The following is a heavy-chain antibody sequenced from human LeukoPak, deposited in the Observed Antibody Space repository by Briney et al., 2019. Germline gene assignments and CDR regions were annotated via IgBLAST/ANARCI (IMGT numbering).Heavy chain of an antibody. CDR3: AKEAFFEPAAPFDY. CDR1: GFTFSSYG. CDR2: IRYDGSNK. J-gene: IGHJ4*02. D-gene: IGHD2-2*01. V-gene: IGHV3-30*02. Sequence: GGSLRLSCAASGFTFSSYGMHWVRQAPGKGLEWVAFIRYDGSNKYYADSVKGRFTISRDNSKNTLYLQMNSLRAEDTAVYYCAKEAFFEPAAPFDYWGQGTLVTVSS.